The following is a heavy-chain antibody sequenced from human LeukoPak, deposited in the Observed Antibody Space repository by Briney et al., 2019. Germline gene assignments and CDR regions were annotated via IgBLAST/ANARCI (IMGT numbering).Heavy chain of an antibody. CDR1: GFTFSSYF. Sequence: PGGSLRLSCAASGFTFSSYFMNWVRQTPEKGLEWVANINPDGSEQQYVDSVRGQFSSSRDNAKNSLYLQMNSLRAEDTAVYYCARGLVHSDYWGQGTLVTVSS. CDR3: ARGLVHSDY. V-gene: IGHV3-7*04. D-gene: IGHD3-9*01. J-gene: IGHJ4*02. CDR2: INPDGSEQ.